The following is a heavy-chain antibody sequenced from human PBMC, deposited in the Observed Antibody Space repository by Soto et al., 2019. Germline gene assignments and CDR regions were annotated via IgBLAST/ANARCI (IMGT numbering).Heavy chain of an antibody. CDR1: GFTFSSYG. J-gene: IGHJ6*02. CDR2: ISYDGSNK. CDR3: ATSSPYYYDSSGYRGFYYYYYGMDV. D-gene: IGHD3-22*01. Sequence: QVQLVESGGGVVQPGRSLRLSCAASGFTFSSYGMHWVRQAPGKGLEWVAVISYDGSNKYYADSVKGRFTISRDNSKNTLYLQMNSLRGEDTAVYYCATSSPYYYDSSGYRGFYYYYYGMDVWGQGTTVTVSS. V-gene: IGHV3-30*03.